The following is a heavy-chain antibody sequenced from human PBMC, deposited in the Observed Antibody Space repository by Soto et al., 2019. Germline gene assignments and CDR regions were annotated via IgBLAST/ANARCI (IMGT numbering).Heavy chain of an antibody. V-gene: IGHV1-3*01. CDR1: AYTFTHYA. J-gene: IGHJ3*02. Sequence: QVQLVQSGAQVKKPGASVKVACKASAYTFTHYAMHWARQAPGPRLEWMGWIKAGNGDTKYSQKFLGRVSITRDTSASTVYMELSSLRSEDTAVYYCARAPGVGPASRLGFDIWGQGTMVTISS. CDR3: ARAPGVGPASRLGFDI. CDR2: IKAGNGDT. D-gene: IGHD6-19*01.